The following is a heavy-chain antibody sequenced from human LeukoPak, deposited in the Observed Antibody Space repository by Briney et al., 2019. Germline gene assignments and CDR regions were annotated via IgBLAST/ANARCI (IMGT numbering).Heavy chain of an antibody. V-gene: IGHV1-18*01. J-gene: IGHJ4*02. CDR1: GYTFTSDG. D-gene: IGHD1-26*01. Sequence: ASVKVSCKASGYTFTSDGISWVRQAPGQGLEWMGWIIAYNGNTNYAQKLQGRVTMTTDTSTSTAYMELRSLRSDDTAVYYCARDRDYSGSYVYWGQGTLVTVSS. CDR2: IIAYNGNT. CDR3: ARDRDYSGSYVY.